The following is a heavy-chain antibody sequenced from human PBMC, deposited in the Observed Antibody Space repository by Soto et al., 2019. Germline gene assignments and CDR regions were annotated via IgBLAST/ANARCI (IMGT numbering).Heavy chain of an antibody. J-gene: IGHJ6*03. CDR3: ARKVSGWHYGSGSYSYYSHYMDV. CDR1: GGSFSGYY. Sequence: SETLSLTCAVYGGSFSGYYWSWIRQPPGKGLEWIWEINHSGSTNYNPSLKSRGTISVYTSKYQYSLKLSSVTAADTAVYSCARKVSGWHYGSGSYSYYSHYMDVWGEGTTVTVSS. D-gene: IGHD3-10*01. V-gene: IGHV4-34*01. CDR2: INHSGST.